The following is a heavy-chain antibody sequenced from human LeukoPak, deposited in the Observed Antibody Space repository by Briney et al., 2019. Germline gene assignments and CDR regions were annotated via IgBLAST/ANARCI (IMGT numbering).Heavy chain of an antibody. D-gene: IGHD6-19*01. J-gene: IGHJ4*02. Sequence: PSETLSLTCVVSGASISSSDWWSWVRQSPGKGLEWIGEIYYTGSRNYNPSLKSRVAMSVDTSKNQFSLKLSSVTAADTAVYYCARAPRYSSGWSDYWGQGTLVTVSS. CDR1: GASISSSDW. CDR2: IYYTGSR. V-gene: IGHV4-4*02. CDR3: ARAPRYSSGWSDY.